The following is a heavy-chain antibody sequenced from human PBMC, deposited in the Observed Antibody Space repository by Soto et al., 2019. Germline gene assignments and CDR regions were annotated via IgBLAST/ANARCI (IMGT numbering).Heavy chain of an antibody. CDR3: ASIYDSSGYYYGNNWFDP. D-gene: IGHD3-22*01. Sequence: KPSETLSLTCTVSGASISSGDYYWSWIRQHPGKGLEWIGYIYYSGSTYYNPSLKSRLTISVDTSKNQFSLKLSSVTAADTAVYYCASIYDSSGYYYGNNWFDPWGQGTLVTVSS. J-gene: IGHJ5*02. CDR1: GASISSGDYY. CDR2: IYYSGST. V-gene: IGHV4-31*03.